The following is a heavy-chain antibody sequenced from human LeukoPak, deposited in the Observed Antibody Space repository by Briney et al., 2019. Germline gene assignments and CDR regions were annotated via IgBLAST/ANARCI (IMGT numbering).Heavy chain of an antibody. V-gene: IGHV4-39*07. CDR1: GVSISSTTYY. CDR2: IFYSGSA. Sequence: PSETLSLACNVSGVSISSTTYYWGWIRQPPGKGLEWIGSIFYSGSAYYNPSLKGRLAIPLDTSKNQFSLRLTSVTAADTGVYFCARIGHGANSHLKWYFDLWGRGTLVTVSS. J-gene: IGHJ2*01. D-gene: IGHD4-23*01. CDR3: ARIGHGANSHLKWYFDL.